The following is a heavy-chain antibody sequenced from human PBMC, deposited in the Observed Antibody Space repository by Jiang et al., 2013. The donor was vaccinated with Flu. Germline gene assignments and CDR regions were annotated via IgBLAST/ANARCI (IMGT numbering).Heavy chain of an antibody. Sequence: SGAEVKKPGSSVKVSCRASGDTFSNYAISWVRQVPGQGLEWMGRIIPTLGMANYVQKFQGRVTMTADKSTNTAYMELRSLRSEDTAVYYCARAWHELSEYFHLWGQGTLVTVSS. V-gene: IGHV1-69*04. D-gene: IGHD2/OR15-2a*01. CDR1: GDTFSNYA. CDR3: ARAWHELSEYFHL. J-gene: IGHJ1*01. CDR2: IIPTLGMA.